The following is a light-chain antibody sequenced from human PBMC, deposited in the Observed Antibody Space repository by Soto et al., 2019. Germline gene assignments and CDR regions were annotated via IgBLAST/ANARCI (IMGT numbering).Light chain of an antibody. V-gene: IGKV3-11*01. J-gene: IGKJ5*01. CDR1: QSVSSY. CDR3: QQRSNWPPT. Sequence: EIVLTKSPATLSLSPGERATLSCRARQSVSSYLAWYQQNPGQAPRPLLYDASNRATGIPARFSGSGSGTDFTLTIISLEPEDFAVYYCQQRSNWPPTFGQGTRLEIK. CDR2: DAS.